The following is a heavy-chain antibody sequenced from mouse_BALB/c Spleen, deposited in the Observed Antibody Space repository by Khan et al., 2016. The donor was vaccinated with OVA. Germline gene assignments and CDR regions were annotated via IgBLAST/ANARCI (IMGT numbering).Heavy chain of an antibody. Sequence: EVKLEESGPGLVKPSQSLSLTCSVTGYSITSGYFWNWIRQFPGNKLEWMGYIRYDGNSNYNPSHKNRISINRDTSKNQFFLKLNSVTPEDTATYYCARGGISCPAWFAYWGQGTLVTVS. J-gene: IGHJ3*01. CDR1: GYSITSGYF. D-gene: IGHD6-1*01. CDR3: ARGGISCPAWFAY. V-gene: IGHV3-6*02. CDR2: IRYDGNS.